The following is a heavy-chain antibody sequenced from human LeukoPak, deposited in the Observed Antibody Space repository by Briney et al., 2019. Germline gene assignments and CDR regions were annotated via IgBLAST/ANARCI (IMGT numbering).Heavy chain of an antibody. Sequence: GRSLKLSCAASGFAFSGYGMHWVRQAPGKGLEWVAVISYDGSNKYYADSVKGRFTISRDNSKNTLYLQMNSLRAEGTAVYYCAKDHYYYDSSGTPDYWGQGTLVTVSS. CDR2: ISYDGSNK. V-gene: IGHV3-30*18. CDR1: GFAFSGYG. CDR3: AKDHYYYDSSGTPDY. D-gene: IGHD3-22*01. J-gene: IGHJ4*02.